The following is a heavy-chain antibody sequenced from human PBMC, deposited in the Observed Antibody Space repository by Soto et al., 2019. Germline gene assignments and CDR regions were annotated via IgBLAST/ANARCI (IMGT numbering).Heavy chain of an antibody. V-gene: IGHV3-48*01. D-gene: IGHD1-1*01. CDR3: AKQESDWNDHFDY. Sequence: GGSLVPVCPSPNSSILTYWQKWAFRLAEKGLEWVSYISSSSSTIFYTDSVKGRFTVSRDNAKNSLYLQMNSLRAEDTAVYYCAKQESDWNDHFDYWGQGTLVNVSS. CDR2: ISSSSSTI. J-gene: IGHJ4*02. CDR1: NSSILTYW.